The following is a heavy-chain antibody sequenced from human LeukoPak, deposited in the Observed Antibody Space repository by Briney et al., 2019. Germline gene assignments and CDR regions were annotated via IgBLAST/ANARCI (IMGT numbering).Heavy chain of an antibody. CDR3: ARGSPAYCGGDCFWDAFDI. CDR2: IIPILGIA. CDR1: GGTFSSYT. V-gene: IGHV1-69*02. Sequence: GASVKVSCKASGGTFSSYTISWVRQAPGQGLEWMGRIIPILGIANYAQKFQGRVTITADKSTSTAYMELSSLRFEDTAVYYCARGSPAYCGGDCFWDAFDIWGQGTMVTVSS. J-gene: IGHJ3*02. D-gene: IGHD2-21*01.